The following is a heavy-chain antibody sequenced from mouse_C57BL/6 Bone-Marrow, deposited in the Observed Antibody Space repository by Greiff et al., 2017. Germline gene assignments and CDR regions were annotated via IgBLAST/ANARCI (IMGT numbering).Heavy chain of an antibody. CDR1: GYTFTSYW. J-gene: IGHJ4*01. D-gene: IGHD2-4*01. CDR3: ARLYDYRRGAMDY. CDR2: IHPNSGST. Sequence: QVQLQQPGAELVKPGASVKLSCKASGYTFTSYWMHWVKPRPGQGLEWIGMIHPNSGSTNYNEKFKSKATLTVDKSSSTAYMQLSSLTSEDSAVYYCARLYDYRRGAMDYWGQGTSVTVSS. V-gene: IGHV1-64*01.